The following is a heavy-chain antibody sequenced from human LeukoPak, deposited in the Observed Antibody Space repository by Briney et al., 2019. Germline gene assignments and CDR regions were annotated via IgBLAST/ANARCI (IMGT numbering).Heavy chain of an antibody. V-gene: IGHV4-59*01. D-gene: IGHD1-1*01. Sequence: TSETPSLTCTVSGGSINNYYWSWIRQPPGKGLEWIGYIYYSGSTNYSPSLKSRVTISVDTSKNQFSLQLTSVTAADTAVYYCAGASDNYYFDFWGQGTLVTVSS. CDR2: IYYSGST. CDR3: AGASDNYYFDF. CDR1: GGSINNYY. J-gene: IGHJ4*02.